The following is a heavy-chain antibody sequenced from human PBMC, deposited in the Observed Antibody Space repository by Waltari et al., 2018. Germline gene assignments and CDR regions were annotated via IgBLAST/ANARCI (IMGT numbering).Heavy chain of an antibody. CDR1: GYSISSGYY. D-gene: IGHD2-21*01. CDR3: ASLYCGGDCYVSYFDY. J-gene: IGHJ4*02. Sequence: QVQLQESGPGLVKPSETLSLTCAVSGYSISSGYYWCWIRQPPGKGLEWMGSIYHSGSTYYHPSLKSRVTISVDTSKNQFSLKLSSVTAADTAVYYCASLYCGGDCYVSYFDYWGQGTLVTVSS. V-gene: IGHV4-38-2*01. CDR2: IYHSGST.